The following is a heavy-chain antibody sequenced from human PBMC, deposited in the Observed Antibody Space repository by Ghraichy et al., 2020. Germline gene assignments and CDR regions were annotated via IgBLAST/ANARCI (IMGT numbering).Heavy chain of an antibody. D-gene: IGHD2-2*01. CDR3: ARVIVVVPAAIRAGAMDYYYYGMDV. Sequence: ASVKVSCKASGYTFTGYYMHWVRQAPGQGLEWMGWINPNSGGTNYAQKFQGRVTMTRDTSISTAYMELSRLRSDDTAVYYCARVIVVVPAAIRAGAMDYYYYGMDVWGQGTTVTVSS. V-gene: IGHV1-2*02. CDR1: GYTFTGYY. CDR2: INPNSGGT. J-gene: IGHJ6*02.